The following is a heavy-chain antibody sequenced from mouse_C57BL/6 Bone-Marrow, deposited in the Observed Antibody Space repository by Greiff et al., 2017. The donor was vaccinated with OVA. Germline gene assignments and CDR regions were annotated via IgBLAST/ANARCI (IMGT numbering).Heavy chain of an antibody. CDR2: ISNLAYSI. D-gene: IGHD2-4*01. CDR1: GFTFSDYG. Sequence: EVQLVESGGGLVQPGGSLKLSCAASGFTFSDYGMAWVRQAPRKGPEWVAFISNLAYSIYYADTVTGRFTISRENAKNTLYLEMSSLRSEDTAMYYCARHELSYYDYDGPFAYWGQGTLVTVSA. V-gene: IGHV5-15*01. J-gene: IGHJ3*01. CDR3: ARHELSYYDYDGPFAY.